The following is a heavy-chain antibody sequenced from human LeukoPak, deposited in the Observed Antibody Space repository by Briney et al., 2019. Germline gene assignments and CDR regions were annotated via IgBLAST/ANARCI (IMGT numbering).Heavy chain of an antibody. Sequence: GGSLRLSCAASGFTFDDYGMHWVRQAPGKGLEWVSGISWNSGNIGYADSVKGRFTISRDNAKNSLYLQMNSLRAEDTALYYCTRASPPFGGVIAPPYYFDYWGQGTLVTVSS. CDR3: TRASPPFGGVIAPPYYFDY. J-gene: IGHJ4*02. V-gene: IGHV3-9*01. D-gene: IGHD3-16*02. CDR2: ISWNSGNI. CDR1: GFTFDDYG.